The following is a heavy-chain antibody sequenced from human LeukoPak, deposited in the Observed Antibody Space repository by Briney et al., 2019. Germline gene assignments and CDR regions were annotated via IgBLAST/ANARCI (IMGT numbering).Heavy chain of an antibody. V-gene: IGHV4-39*01. CDR3: ARPHLTWRVEYFDP. D-gene: IGHD3-16*01. Sequence: PSETLSLTWTVSGDSINSNSYHWGWIRQPPGKGLEWIGTVYSTGNTYYTPSLKSRVTISVDTSNNQFSLKLTSVTAADTAVYYCARPHLTWRVEYFDPWGQGTLVTVSS. CDR2: VYSTGNT. CDR1: GDSINSNSYH. J-gene: IGHJ5*02.